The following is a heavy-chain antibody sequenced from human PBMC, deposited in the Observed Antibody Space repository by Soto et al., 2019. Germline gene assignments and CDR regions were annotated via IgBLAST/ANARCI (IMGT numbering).Heavy chain of an antibody. V-gene: IGHV1-18*01. D-gene: IGHD5-18*01. Sequence: ASVKVSCKASGYTFSNYGISWVRQGPGQGLEWMGWISGYNGNTHYEEKVQDRIKMTTDTSTSTTYLELRSLRSDDTAVYFCARDPGFGFGYSYAFAMDVWGQGTTVTGSS. CDR1: GYTFSNYG. CDR2: ISGYNGNT. J-gene: IGHJ6*02. CDR3: ARDPGFGFGYSYAFAMDV.